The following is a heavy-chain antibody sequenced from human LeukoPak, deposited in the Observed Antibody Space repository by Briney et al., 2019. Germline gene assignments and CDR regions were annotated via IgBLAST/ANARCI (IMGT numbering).Heavy chain of an antibody. J-gene: IGHJ4*02. V-gene: IGHV3-53*01. D-gene: IGHD4-11*01. CDR3: VRDGVDYSFEY. CDR1: GFTVSSSF. CDR2: IYSGGST. Sequence: GGSLRLSCAASGFTVSSSFMSWVRQAPGKGLEWVSVIYSGGSTHYADSVKGRFTISRDNPKNTLYLQMNSLRADDTAVYYCVRDGVDYSFEYWGQGTLVTVSS.